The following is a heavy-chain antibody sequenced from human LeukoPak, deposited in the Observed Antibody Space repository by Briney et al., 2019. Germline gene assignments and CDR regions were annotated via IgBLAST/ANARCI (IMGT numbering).Heavy chain of an antibody. CDR1: GFTFEDYA. D-gene: IGHD3-10*01. Sequence: GGSLRLSCTASGFTFEDYAMHWVRQVPGKGLEWVSGISWDSGRTYYADSVKGRFSISRENAKSSLYLQLNSLRSEDTALYYCTKDQYGSGSLCAFDIWGPGTMVTVSS. J-gene: IGHJ3*02. CDR2: ISWDSGRT. V-gene: IGHV3-9*01. CDR3: TKDQYGSGSLCAFDI.